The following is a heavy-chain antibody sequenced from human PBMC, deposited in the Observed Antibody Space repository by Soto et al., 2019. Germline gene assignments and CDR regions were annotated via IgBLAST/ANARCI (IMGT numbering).Heavy chain of an antibody. Sequence: EVQLVESGGGLVQPGGALRLFCAASGFTFSSYSMNWVRQAPGKGLEWVSYISSSSSTIYYADSVKGRFTISRDNAKNSLYLQMNSRRDEDTAVYYCAGATGKIWWFDPWGQGTLVTVSS. CDR3: AGATGKIWWFDP. J-gene: IGHJ5*02. V-gene: IGHV3-48*02. CDR2: ISSSSSTI. CDR1: GFTFSSYS. D-gene: IGHD1-1*01.